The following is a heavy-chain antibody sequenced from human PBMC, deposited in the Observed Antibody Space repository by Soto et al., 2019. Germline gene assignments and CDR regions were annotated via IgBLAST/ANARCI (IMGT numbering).Heavy chain of an antibody. Sequence: ASVKVSCKASGYTFTGYYMHWVRQAPGQGLEWMGWINPNSGGTNYAQKFQGWVTMTRDTSISTAYMELSRLRSDDTAVYYCAREFYYGSGSYYNGHIDVWGQGTTVTVSS. J-gene: IGHJ6*02. CDR2: INPNSGGT. CDR3: AREFYYGSGSYYNGHIDV. CDR1: GYTFTGYY. V-gene: IGHV1-2*04. D-gene: IGHD3-10*01.